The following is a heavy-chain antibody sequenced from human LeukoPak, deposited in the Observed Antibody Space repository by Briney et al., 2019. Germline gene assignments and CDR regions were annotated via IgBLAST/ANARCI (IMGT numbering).Heavy chain of an antibody. CDR1: GFTFSSYW. Sequence: GGSLRLSCAASGFTFSSYWMHWVRQAPGKGLVWVSRINTDGSSTTYADSVKGRFTISRDNAKNTLYLQMNSLRAEDTAVYYCARKLGNSPFDYWGQGTLVTVSS. D-gene: IGHD4-23*01. CDR2: INTDGSST. CDR3: ARKLGNSPFDY. J-gene: IGHJ4*02. V-gene: IGHV3-74*01.